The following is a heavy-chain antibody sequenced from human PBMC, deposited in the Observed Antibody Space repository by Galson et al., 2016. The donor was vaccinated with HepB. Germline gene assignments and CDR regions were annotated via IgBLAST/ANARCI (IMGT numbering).Heavy chain of an antibody. J-gene: IGHJ4*02. V-gene: IGHV3-33*01. CDR1: GFTFSSYG. D-gene: IGHD3-9*01. CDR2: MWYDGSHK. CDR3: ARDLRGMIRFFDWSTHFDS. Sequence: SLRLSCAASGFTFSSYGMHWVRQAPGKGLEWVAVMWYDGSHKDYADSVKGRFTISRDNAKNSLYLQMNNVRAEDTAVYYCARDLRGMIRFFDWSTHFDSWGQGTLVTVSS.